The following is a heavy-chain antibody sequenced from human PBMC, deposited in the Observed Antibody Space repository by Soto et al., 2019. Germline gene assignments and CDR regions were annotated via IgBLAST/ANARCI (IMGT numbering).Heavy chain of an antibody. CDR2: IWYDGSNK. V-gene: IGHV3-33*01. CDR1: GFTVSSYC. J-gene: IGHJ4*02. Sequence: QVQLVESGGGVVQPGRSLRLSCAASGFTVSSYCMHWVSQAPGKGLEWVAVIWYDGSNKYYADSVKGRFTISRDNSKNTLYLQMNSLRAEDTAVYYCGRERLEWSWGYYFDYWGQGTLVTVSS. CDR3: GRERLEWSWGYYFDY. D-gene: IGHD3-3*01.